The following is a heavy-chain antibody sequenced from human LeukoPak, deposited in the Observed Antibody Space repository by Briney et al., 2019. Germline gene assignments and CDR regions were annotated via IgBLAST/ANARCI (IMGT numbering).Heavy chain of an antibody. V-gene: IGHV3-7*01. Sequence: GGSLRLSCAASRFTFSTYWMHWVRQAPGKGLEWVANIKQDGSEKYYVDSVKGRFTISRDNAKNSLYLQMNSLRAEDTAVYYCARSSHDYWGQGTLVTVSS. J-gene: IGHJ4*02. CDR2: IKQDGSEK. CDR3: ARSSHDY. CDR1: RFTFSTYW.